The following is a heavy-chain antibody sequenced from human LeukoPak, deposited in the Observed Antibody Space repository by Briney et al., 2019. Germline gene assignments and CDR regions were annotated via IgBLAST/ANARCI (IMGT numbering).Heavy chain of an antibody. J-gene: IGHJ3*02. V-gene: IGHV3-53*01. CDR1: GFTVSSNY. CDR2: IYSGGST. Sequence: GSLRLSCAASGFTVSSNYMSWVRQAPGKGLEWVSVIYSGGSTYYADSVKGRFTISRDNSKNTLYLQMNSLRAEDTAVYYCARGFPPLRYFDWLPNDAFDIWGQGTMVTVSS. D-gene: IGHD3-9*01. CDR3: ARGFPPLRYFDWLPNDAFDI.